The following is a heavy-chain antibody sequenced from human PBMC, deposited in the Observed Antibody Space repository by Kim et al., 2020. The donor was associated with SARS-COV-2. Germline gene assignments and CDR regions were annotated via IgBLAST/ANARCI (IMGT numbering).Heavy chain of an antibody. CDR1: GFTFSNAW. J-gene: IGHJ6*02. V-gene: IGHV3-15*01. CDR3: TTGISGWYDGMDV. D-gene: IGHD6-19*01. CDR2: IKSKTDGGTT. Sequence: GGSLRLSCAASGFTFSNAWMSWVRQAPGKGLEWVGRIKSKTDGGTTDYAAPVKGRFTISRDDSKNTLYLQMNSLKTEDTAVYYCTTGISGWYDGMDVWGQGTTVTVSS.